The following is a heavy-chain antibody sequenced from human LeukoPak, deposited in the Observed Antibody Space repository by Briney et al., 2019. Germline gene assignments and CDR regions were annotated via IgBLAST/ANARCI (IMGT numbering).Heavy chain of an antibody. J-gene: IGHJ4*02. V-gene: IGHV3-23*01. CDR2: ISGSGGST. D-gene: IGHD2-2*01. Sequence: GGSLRLSCAASGFTFSSYAMSWVRQAPGKGLEWVSAISGSGGSTYYADSVKGRFTISRDNSKNTLYLQMNSLRAEDTAVYYCAKPRYCSSTSCTWHLFDYWGQGTLVTVSS. CDR3: AKPRYCSSTSCTWHLFDY. CDR1: GFTFSSYA.